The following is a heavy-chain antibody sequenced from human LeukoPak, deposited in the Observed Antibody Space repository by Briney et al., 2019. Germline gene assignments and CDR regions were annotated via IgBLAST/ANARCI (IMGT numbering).Heavy chain of an antibody. D-gene: IGHD6-19*01. V-gene: IGHV4-4*07. J-gene: IGHJ4*02. Sequence: QRMSLTCTVSGDSTTSYYWTWIRHPAGKGLDWIGRIFTSVTNDYNTSLKSRVTISVDKSKNQFSLNLSCVTAADTAVYYCARDRPNLAGILDYWGQGTLVTV. CDR3: ARDRPNLAGILDY. CDR2: IFTSVTN. CDR1: GDSTTSYY.